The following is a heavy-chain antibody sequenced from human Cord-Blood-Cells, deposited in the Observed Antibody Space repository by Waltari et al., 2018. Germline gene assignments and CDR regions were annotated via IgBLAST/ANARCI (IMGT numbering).Heavy chain of an antibody. J-gene: IGHJ3*02. V-gene: IGHV1-8*01. D-gene: IGHD3-22*01. Sequence: QVQLVQSGAEVKKPGASVKVSCKASGYTFTSYDINWVRQATGQGLEWMGWMKPEQRTPGNGRKFQAGEPMTRNTAVSTADMELGSLRSEDTAVYYCARGHSSYSYYDSSGYYYAFDIWGQGTMVTVSS. CDR3: ARGHSSYSYYDSSGYYYAFDI. CDR2: MKPEQRTP. CDR1: GYTFTSYD.